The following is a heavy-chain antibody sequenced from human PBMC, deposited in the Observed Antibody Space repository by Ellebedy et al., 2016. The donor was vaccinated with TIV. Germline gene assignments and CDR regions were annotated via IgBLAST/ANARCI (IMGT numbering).Heavy chain of an antibody. Sequence: GESLKISCAASGFTFSTYPMNWVRQAPGKGLEWVSIISANGGTTYYADSVKGRFTISRDNSKNTLFLQMSSLRAEDTAVYFCARRSTDFAFDSWGQGTRVTVSS. CDR3: ARRSTDFAFDS. CDR1: GFTFSTYP. V-gene: IGHV3-23*01. J-gene: IGHJ4*02. CDR2: ISANGGTT. D-gene: IGHD3/OR15-3a*01.